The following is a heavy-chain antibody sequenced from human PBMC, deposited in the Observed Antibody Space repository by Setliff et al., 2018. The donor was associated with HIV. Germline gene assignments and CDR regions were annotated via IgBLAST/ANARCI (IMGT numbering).Heavy chain of an antibody. CDR2: IFSNDEK. CDR1: GGSIASHY. Sequence: ETLSLTCTVSGGSIASHYWSWIRQPPGKGLEWLAHIFSNDEKSYSTSLKSRLTITKDTSKNQVVLTMTNMDPVDTATYYCAHSDWLYYYDGSGSVRVDAFDMWGQGTRVTVSS. J-gene: IGHJ3*02. CDR3: AHSDWLYYYDGSGSVRVDAFDM. V-gene: IGHV2-26*01. D-gene: IGHD3-22*01.